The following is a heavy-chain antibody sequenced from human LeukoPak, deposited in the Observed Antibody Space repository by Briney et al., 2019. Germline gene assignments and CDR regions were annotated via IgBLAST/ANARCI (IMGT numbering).Heavy chain of an antibody. Sequence: GGSLRLSCTASGFCFSDHSMCWIRQAPGEGLEWVSYLTSNGQGIYYSDSVKGRFTISRDNAKNSLFLQLNSLRADDTAVYYCASGLTWHTSYYHMDVWGKGTTVTVSS. CDR2: LTSNGQGI. J-gene: IGHJ6*03. CDR1: GFCFSDHS. V-gene: IGHV3-11*04. CDR3: ASGLTWHTSYYHMDV. D-gene: IGHD2-2*01.